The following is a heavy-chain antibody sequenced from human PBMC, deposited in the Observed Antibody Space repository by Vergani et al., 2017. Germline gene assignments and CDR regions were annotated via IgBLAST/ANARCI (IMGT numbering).Heavy chain of an antibody. J-gene: IGHJ5*02. Sequence: QLQLQESGPGLVKPSETLSLTCTVSGVSIGSNSYYWGWIRQPPGKGLEWIGSIYHSGSTYYNPSLKSRVTISVDTSKNQFSLKLSSVTAADTAVYYCARARPYGSGSFGWFDPWGQGTLVTVSS. V-gene: IGHV4-39*07. CDR1: GVSIGSNSYY. CDR3: ARARPYGSGSFGWFDP. D-gene: IGHD3-10*01. CDR2: IYHSGST.